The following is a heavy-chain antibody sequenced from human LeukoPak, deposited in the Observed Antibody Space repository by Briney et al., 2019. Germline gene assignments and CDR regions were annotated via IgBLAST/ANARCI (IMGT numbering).Heavy chain of an antibody. CDR2: INYSGNT. D-gene: IGHD2-2*01. CDR1: GDSISSSGYY. CDR3: ARAGYCTSTTCPDAFDI. Sequence: SETLSLTCTVSGDSISSSGYYWGWIRQSPGKGLEWIGTINYSGNTYYNPSLKSRVTISVDTSKNRFSLKLSSVTAADTAVYYCARAGYCTSTTCPDAFDIWGQGTKVTVSS. V-gene: IGHV4-39*07. J-gene: IGHJ3*02.